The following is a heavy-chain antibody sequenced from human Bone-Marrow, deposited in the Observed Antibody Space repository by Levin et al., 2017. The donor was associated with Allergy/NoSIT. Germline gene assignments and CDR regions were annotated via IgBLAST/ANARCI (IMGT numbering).Heavy chain of an antibody. V-gene: IGHV3-7*03. CDR2: IAQDGSKT. Sequence: HPGGSLRLSCATSGFTFSNYWMKWVRQAPGKGLEWVAYIAQDGSKTYYVDSVKGRFTISRDNAKKSLYLQMNSLRVEDTAVYYCARSPSDCHLGCGFDSSGQGTLVTVSS. D-gene: IGHD2-21*01. CDR3: ARSPSDCHLGCGFDS. CDR1: GFTFSNYW. J-gene: IGHJ4*02.